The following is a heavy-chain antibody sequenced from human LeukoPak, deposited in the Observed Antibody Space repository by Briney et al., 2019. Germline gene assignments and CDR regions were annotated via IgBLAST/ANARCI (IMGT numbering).Heavy chain of an antibody. J-gene: IGHJ5*02. CDR2: INPSGGST. V-gene: IGHV1-46*01. CDR1: GYTLTSSY. CDR3: ARDLQFGELFRSTNWFDP. D-gene: IGHD3-10*01. Sequence: ASVKVSCKASGYTLTSSYIHWVRQAPGQGLEWMGIINPSGGSTSYAQKFQGRVTMTRDPSTSTVYMELSSLRSEDTAVYYCARDLQFGELFRSTNWFDPWGQGTLVTVSS.